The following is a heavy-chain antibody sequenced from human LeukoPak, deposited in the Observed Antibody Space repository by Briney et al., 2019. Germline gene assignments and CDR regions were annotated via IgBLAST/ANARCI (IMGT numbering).Heavy chain of an antibody. J-gene: IGHJ3*02. CDR1: GGSISSYY. V-gene: IGHV4-4*07. D-gene: IGHD1-26*01. Sequence: SETLSLTCTVSGGSISSYYWSWIRQPAGKGLEWIGRIYTSGSTNYNPSLKSRVTMSVDTSKNQFSLKLSSVTAADTAVYYCAREAVESYSGAFDIWGQGTMVAVSS. CDR2: IYTSGST. CDR3: AREAVESYSGAFDI.